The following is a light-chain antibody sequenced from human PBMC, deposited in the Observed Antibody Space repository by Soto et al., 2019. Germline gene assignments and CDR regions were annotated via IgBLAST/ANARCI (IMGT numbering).Light chain of an antibody. Sequence: QSVLTQPPSVSGAPGQRVTISCTGSSSNIGAGYDVHWYQQLPGTAPKLLIYGNSNRPSGVPDRFSGSKSGISASLAITGLQAEDEADYYCQSYDSSLSGGVVFGGGTKLTVL. V-gene: IGLV1-40*01. CDR3: QSYDSSLSGGVV. CDR1: SSNIGAGYD. CDR2: GNS. J-gene: IGLJ2*01.